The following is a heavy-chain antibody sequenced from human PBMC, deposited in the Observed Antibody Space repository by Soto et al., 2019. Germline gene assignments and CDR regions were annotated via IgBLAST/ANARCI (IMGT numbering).Heavy chain of an antibody. CDR2: ISWNSGSI. Sequence: EVQLVESGGGLVQPGRSLRLSCAASGFTFDDYAMHWVRQAPGKGLEWVSGISWNSGSIGYADSVKGRFTISRDNAKNSLYLQMNSLRAEDTALYYCAKELSRKTNIVVVVGAFDIWGQGTMVTVSS. J-gene: IGHJ3*02. V-gene: IGHV3-9*01. CDR1: GFTFDDYA. D-gene: IGHD2-15*01. CDR3: AKELSRKTNIVVVVGAFDI.